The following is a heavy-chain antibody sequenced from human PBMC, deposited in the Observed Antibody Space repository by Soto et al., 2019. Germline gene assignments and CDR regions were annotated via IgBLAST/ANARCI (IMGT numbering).Heavy chain of an antibody. CDR2: ISWDGGST. D-gene: IGHD6-13*01. J-gene: IGHJ5*02. V-gene: IGHV3-43D*04. CDR3: AKDKLGYRKDWLPGKYFDP. CDR1: GFTFDDYA. Sequence: PGGSLRLSCAASGFTFDDYAMHWVRQAPGKGLEWVSLISWDGGSTYYADSVKGRFTISRDNSKNSLYLQMNSLRAEDTALYYCAKDKLGYRKDWLPGKYFDPWGQGTLVTVSS.